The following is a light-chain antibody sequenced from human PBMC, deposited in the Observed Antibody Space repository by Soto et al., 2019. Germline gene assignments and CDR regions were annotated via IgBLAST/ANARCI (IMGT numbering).Light chain of an antibody. CDR2: DSS. CDR3: QQYTAYPYT. V-gene: IGKV1-5*01. J-gene: IGKJ2*01. CDR1: QSVTNW. Sequence: DIQMPQSPSTLSASVGDRVTITCRASQSVTNWLAWYQQKPGKAPNLLIYDSSRLKSGIPSRFSGSGYGTEFTLNISSLQPDDFATYYCQQYTAYPYTFGQVTKLEIK.